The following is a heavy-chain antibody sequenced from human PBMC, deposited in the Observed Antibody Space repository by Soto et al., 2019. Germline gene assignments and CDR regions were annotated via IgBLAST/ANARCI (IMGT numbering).Heavy chain of an antibody. J-gene: IGHJ3*02. V-gene: IGHV3-15*01. Sequence: GGSLRLSCAASGFTFSNAWMSWVRQAPGKGLEWVGRIKSKTDGGTTDYAAPVKGRFTISRDDSKNTLYLQMNSLKTEDTAVYYCTTVALMVYAIDAFDIWGQGTMVTVSS. CDR1: GFTFSNAW. D-gene: IGHD2-8*01. CDR2: IKSKTDGGTT. CDR3: TTVALMVYAIDAFDI.